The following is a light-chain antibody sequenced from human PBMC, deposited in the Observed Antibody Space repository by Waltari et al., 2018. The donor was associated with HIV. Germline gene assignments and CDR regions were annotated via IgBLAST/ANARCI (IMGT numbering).Light chain of an antibody. Sequence: DIRLTQSPSTLSASAGDRVAITCRAGQNVGAFLAWYQQKPGKPPKLLIFQASLLEGGVPSRFSGSVSGSDFTLTINGLQSDDFATYYCHQYASFSGTFGQGTKVELK. CDR2: QAS. V-gene: IGKV1-5*03. J-gene: IGKJ1*01. CDR1: QNVGAF. CDR3: HQYASFSGT.